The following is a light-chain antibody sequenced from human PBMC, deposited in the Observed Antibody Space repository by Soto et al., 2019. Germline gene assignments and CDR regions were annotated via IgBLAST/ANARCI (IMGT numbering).Light chain of an antibody. Sequence: DIQMTQSPSTLSASVGDRVTITCQASQSVSNSLAWYHQKPGRAPKLLIYDASNLESGVPSRFSGSGSGTEFTLTVDGLQPDDFATYYCQHYNSYPFTFGQGTKLEI. CDR3: QHYNSYPFT. J-gene: IGKJ2*01. V-gene: IGKV1-5*01. CDR2: DAS. CDR1: QSVSNS.